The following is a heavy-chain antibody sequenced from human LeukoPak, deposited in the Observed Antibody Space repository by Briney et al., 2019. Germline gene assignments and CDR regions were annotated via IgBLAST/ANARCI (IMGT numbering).Heavy chain of an antibody. J-gene: IGHJ3*02. V-gene: IGHV3-7*01. CDR3: ARERWELEQSGTGGAFDI. CDR2: IKQDGSEK. CDR1: GFTFSRYW. D-gene: IGHD1-26*01. Sequence: GGSLRLSCATSGFTFSRYWMSWVRQAPGKGLEWVANIKQDGSEKYYVDSVKGRFTISRDNAKNSLYLQMNSLRAEDTAVYYCARERWELEQSGTGGAFDIWGQGTMVTVSS.